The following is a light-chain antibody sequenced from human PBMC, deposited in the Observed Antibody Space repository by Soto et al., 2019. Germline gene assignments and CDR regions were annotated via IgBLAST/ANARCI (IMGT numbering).Light chain of an antibody. CDR2: DAS. V-gene: IGKV1-27*01. Sequence: DIQMTQSPSSLSASVGDRVTITCRASQDIRNYLAWYQQKPGKVPNLLIYDASTLQSGVPSRFSGSGSGTDFTLTISSLQPEDVATYYCQQSYSTPMYTFGQGTKLEIK. CDR1: QDIRNY. CDR3: QQSYSTPMYT. J-gene: IGKJ2*01.